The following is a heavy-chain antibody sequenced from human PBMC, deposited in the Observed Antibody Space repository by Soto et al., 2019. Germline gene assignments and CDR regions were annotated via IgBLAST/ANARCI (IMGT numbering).Heavy chain of an antibody. Sequence: QVQLKESGPGLVKPSETLSLTCSVSGASITKSFWSWIRQSPQKGLEWIAYIHYSGATDYHPSFKSRSTISPDASRAQFSLKLTSVTAADTDVYYCASSDMDDGRGYANYWGQGTRVTVS. CDR3: ASSDMDDGRGYANY. V-gene: IGHV4-59*01. CDR1: GASITKSF. J-gene: IGHJ4*02. D-gene: IGHD3-22*01. CDR2: IHYSGAT.